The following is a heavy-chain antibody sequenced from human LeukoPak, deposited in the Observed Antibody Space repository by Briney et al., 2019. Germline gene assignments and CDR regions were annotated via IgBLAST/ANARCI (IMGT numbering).Heavy chain of an antibody. V-gene: IGHV3-66*01. J-gene: IGHJ6*02. D-gene: IGHD2-15*01. CDR2: IYSGGST. CDR1: GFTFSSYA. Sequence: GGSLRLSCAASGFTFSSYAMSWVRQAPGKGLEWVSVIYSGGSTYYADSVKGRFTISRDNSKNTLYLQMNSLRAEDTAVYYCARTVVSPYYYYYYGMDVWGQGTTVTVSS. CDR3: ARTVVSPYYYYYYGMDV.